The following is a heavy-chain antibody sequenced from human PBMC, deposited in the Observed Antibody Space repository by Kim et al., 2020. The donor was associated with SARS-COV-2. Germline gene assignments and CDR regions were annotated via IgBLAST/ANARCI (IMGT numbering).Heavy chain of an antibody. CDR2: TDSGTT. CDR3: TTDLVF. D-gene: IGHD6-13*01. J-gene: IGHJ4*02. Sequence: TDSGTTDYAAPVKGRFTISRDDSKNTLYLQMNSLKTEDTAVYYCTTDLVFWGQGTLVTVSS. V-gene: IGHV3-15*01.